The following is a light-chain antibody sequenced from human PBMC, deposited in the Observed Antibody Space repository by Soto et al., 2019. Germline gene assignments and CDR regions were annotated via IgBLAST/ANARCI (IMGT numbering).Light chain of an antibody. J-gene: IGKJ4*01. CDR3: HHYSRYPLT. CDR1: QSISSW. CDR2: DAS. V-gene: IGKV1-5*01. Sequence: DIQMTQSPSTLSSSVGDRVTITCRASQSISSWFAWYQRKPGKAPTLLIFDASNLESGVPARFSGSGFGTDFTLTISSLQPDDFAVYYCHHYSRYPLTFGDGTKVEIK.